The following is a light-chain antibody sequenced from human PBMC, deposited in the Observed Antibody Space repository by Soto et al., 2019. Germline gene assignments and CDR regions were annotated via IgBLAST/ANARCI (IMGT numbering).Light chain of an antibody. CDR2: VAS. Sequence: DIPMTQSPSSLSASVGDRVTITCRASQTIGTYLNWYQQTPGKAPTLLIYVASSLQSGVPSRFSGRGSGTDFTLTISSLQPEDFATYYCQQSFTSPFTFGPGTKVDIK. CDR3: QQSFTSPFT. V-gene: IGKV1-39*01. CDR1: QTIGTY. J-gene: IGKJ3*01.